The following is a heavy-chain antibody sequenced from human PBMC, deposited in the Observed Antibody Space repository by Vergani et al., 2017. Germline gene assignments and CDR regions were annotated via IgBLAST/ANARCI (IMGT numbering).Heavy chain of an antibody. Sequence: EVQLVESGGGLVQPGGSLRLSCAASGFTFSSYWMHWVRQAPGKGLVWVSRINSDGSSTSYADSVKGRFTISRDNAKNTLYLQMSSLRAEDTAVYYCVKGQQQLVHGFDYWGQGTLVTVSS. CDR1: GFTFSSYW. CDR3: VKGQQQLVHGFDY. J-gene: IGHJ4*02. V-gene: IGHV3-74*01. D-gene: IGHD6-13*01. CDR2: INSDGSST.